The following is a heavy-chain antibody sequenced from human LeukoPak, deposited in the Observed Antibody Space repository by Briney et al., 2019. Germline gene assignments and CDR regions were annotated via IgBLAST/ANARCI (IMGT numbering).Heavy chain of an antibody. Sequence: WASVKVSCKASGYTFTSFDINWVRQATGQGLEWMGWMNPNNGNTGYAQKFQGRVTMTRDTSSSTAYMELSSLRYEDTAVFYCATVSISGVVGYFDHWGQGTLVTVSS. CDR3: ATVSISGVVGYFDH. V-gene: IGHV1-8*01. CDR2: MNPNNGNT. J-gene: IGHJ4*02. CDR1: GYTFTSFD. D-gene: IGHD3-3*01.